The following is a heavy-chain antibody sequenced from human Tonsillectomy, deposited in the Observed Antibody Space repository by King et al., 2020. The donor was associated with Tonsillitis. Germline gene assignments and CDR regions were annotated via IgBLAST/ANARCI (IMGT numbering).Heavy chain of an antibody. V-gene: IGHV3-30*02. CDR2: IRCDGSNK. CDR1: GFTFSRYG. D-gene: IGHD6-19*01. CDR3: AKDLAGTGWSKAHYYFDY. J-gene: IGHJ4*02. Sequence: VQLVESGGGVVQPGESLRLSCAASGFTFSRYGMHWVCQAPGKGLEWVTFIRCDGSNKYYADSVKGRFTISRDNSKNTLYLQMNSLRAEDTAVYYCAKDLAGTGWSKAHYYFDYRGQGTLVTVSS.